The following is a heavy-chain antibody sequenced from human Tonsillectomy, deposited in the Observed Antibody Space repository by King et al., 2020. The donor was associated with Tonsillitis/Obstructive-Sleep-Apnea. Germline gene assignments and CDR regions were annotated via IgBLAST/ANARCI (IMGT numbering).Heavy chain of an antibody. Sequence: VQLVESGGGLVQPGGSLRLSCAASEFTVSSNYMSWVRQAPGKGLEWVSIIYSGGSTYYADSVKGRFTISRDNSKNMLYLQMNSLRVEDTAPYYCARGRDFWSGYLAYGGQGTLVTVSS. D-gene: IGHD3-3*01. J-gene: IGHJ4*02. CDR1: EFTVSSNY. V-gene: IGHV3-66*01. CDR3: ARGRDFWSGYLAY. CDR2: IYSGGST.